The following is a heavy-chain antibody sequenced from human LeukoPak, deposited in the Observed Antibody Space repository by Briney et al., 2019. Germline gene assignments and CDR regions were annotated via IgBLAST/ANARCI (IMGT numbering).Heavy chain of an antibody. V-gene: IGHV3-49*03. CDR3: TRGAKGDGYTYFDY. D-gene: IGHD5-24*01. CDR1: GFTFGDYA. Sequence: GGSLRLSCTASGFTFGDYAMSWSRQAPGKGLEWVGLIRSKAYGGTTENAASVKGRFTISRDDSKSIAYLQMNSLKTEDTAVYYCTRGAKGDGYTYFDYWGQGTLVTVSS. CDR2: IRSKAYGGTT. J-gene: IGHJ4*02.